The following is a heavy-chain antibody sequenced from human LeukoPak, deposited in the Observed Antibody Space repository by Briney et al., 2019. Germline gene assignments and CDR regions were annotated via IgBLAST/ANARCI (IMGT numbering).Heavy chain of an antibody. V-gene: IGHV3-64*02. D-gene: IGHD2-15*01. CDR2: ISREGGTT. CDR3: VREVAFYDY. J-gene: IGHJ4*02. CDR1: GFTFSRFP. Sequence: PGGSLGLSCAASGFTFSRFPMHWVRQAPGKGLEYVSAISREGGTTYYADSVKGRFTISRDNSKNTLYLQMGSLRAEDMAVYYCVREVAFYDYWGQGILVTVSS.